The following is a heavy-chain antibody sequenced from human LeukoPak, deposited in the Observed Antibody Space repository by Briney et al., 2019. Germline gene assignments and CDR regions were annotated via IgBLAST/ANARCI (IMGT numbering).Heavy chain of an antibody. CDR1: GFIFSSYG. CDR2: VSYDGSDK. J-gene: IGHJ4*02. CDR3: AKDIGHCSGGSCSHLDY. Sequence: GGSLRLSCAASGFIFSSYGMHWVRQAPGKGLEWVAVVSYDGSDKYYPDSVKGRFTISRDNSKNTLYLEMNNLRAEDTAEYYCAKDIGHCSGGSCSHLDYWGQGTLVTVSS. D-gene: IGHD2-15*01. V-gene: IGHV3-30*18.